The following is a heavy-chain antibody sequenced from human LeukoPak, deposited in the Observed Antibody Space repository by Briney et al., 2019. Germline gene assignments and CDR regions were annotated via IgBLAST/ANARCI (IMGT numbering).Heavy chain of an antibody. CDR2: IYYSGST. Sequence: PSETLSLTCTVSGGSISSGDYYCSRIRQPPGKGLEWIGYIYYSGSTYYNPSLKSRVTISVDTSKNQFSLKLSSVTAADTAVYYCAREIFGVVIAGGPYYYYYMDVWGKGTTVTVSS. J-gene: IGHJ6*03. D-gene: IGHD3-3*01. V-gene: IGHV4-30-4*08. CDR1: GGSISSGDYY. CDR3: AREIFGVVIAGGPYYYYYMDV.